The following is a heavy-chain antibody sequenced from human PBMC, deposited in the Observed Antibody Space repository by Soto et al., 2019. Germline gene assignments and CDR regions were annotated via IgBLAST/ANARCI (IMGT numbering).Heavy chain of an antibody. Sequence: QITLKESGPTLVKPTETLTLTCTFSGFSLTTSGVGVGWIRQPPGKALEWLAVIYWDDDKRYSPSLRNRMTSTKDTSKSRVVLTMINMDPVDTATYYCAHRPGSSPRWFDPWGQGTLVTVSS. CDR1: GFSLTTSGVG. CDR3: AHRPGSSPRWFDP. CDR2: IYWDDDK. V-gene: IGHV2-5*02. J-gene: IGHJ5*02. D-gene: IGHD1-1*01.